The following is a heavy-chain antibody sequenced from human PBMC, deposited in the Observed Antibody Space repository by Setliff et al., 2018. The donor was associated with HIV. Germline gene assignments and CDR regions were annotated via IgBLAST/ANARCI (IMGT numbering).Heavy chain of an antibody. J-gene: IGHJ6*02. Sequence: PSETLSLTCTVSGYSISSGYYWGWIRQPPGKGLEWIGSIYHSGSTYYNPSLKSRVTISVDTSKNQFSLKLSSVTAADTAVYYCVRAMRGVVVTNMYYYYGMDVWGQGTTVTVSS. CDR3: VRAMRGVVVTNMYYYYGMDV. V-gene: IGHV4-38-2*02. CDR1: GYSISSGYY. CDR2: IYHSGST. D-gene: IGHD2-21*02.